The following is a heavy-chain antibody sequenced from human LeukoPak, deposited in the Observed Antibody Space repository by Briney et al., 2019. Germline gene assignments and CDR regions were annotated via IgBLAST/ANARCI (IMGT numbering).Heavy chain of an antibody. J-gene: IGHJ6*02. CDR3: ARDCSSTSCYDDYYYGMDV. Sequence: GGSLRLSCAASGFTFSSYAMSWVRQAPGKGLEWVSVIYSGGSTYYADSVKGRFTISRDNSKNTLYLQMNSLRAEDTAVYYCARDCSSTSCYDDYYYGMDVWGQGTTVTVSS. CDR2: IYSGGST. CDR1: GFTFSSYA. V-gene: IGHV3-66*01. D-gene: IGHD2-2*01.